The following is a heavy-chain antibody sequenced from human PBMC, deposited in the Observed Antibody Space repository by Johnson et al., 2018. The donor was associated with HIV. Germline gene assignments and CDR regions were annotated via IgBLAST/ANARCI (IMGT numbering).Heavy chain of an antibody. CDR2: IEYDGSNK. CDR1: GFTFSSYG. D-gene: IGHD6-13*01. Sequence: QVQLVESGGGVVQPGGSLRLSCAASGFTFSSYGMHWVRQTPGKGLEWVTCIEYDGSNKYSADYVKDRFTISRDNSKNTLYLKMNSLRAEDTAVYYCARSEEWRGEGVYQIWGQGTMVTVSS. V-gene: IGHV3-30*02. CDR3: ARSEEWRGEGVYQI. J-gene: IGHJ3*02.